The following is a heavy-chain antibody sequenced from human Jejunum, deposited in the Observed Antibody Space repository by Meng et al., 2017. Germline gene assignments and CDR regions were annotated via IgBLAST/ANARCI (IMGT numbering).Heavy chain of an antibody. CDR3: ARDFEALNGV. J-gene: IGHJ1*01. CDR2: IYHSGTT. Sequence: QVQLQESGQGLVKPWGTLSLTCAVSGDSNSSSYWWSWVRQSQGKGLEWIGEIYHSGTTSYNPSLKSRVTLSVDKSKNQFSLNLSSVTAADTAVYFCARDFEALNGVWGQGTLVTVSS. D-gene: IGHD2-8*01. V-gene: IGHV4-4*02. CDR1: GDSNSSSYW.